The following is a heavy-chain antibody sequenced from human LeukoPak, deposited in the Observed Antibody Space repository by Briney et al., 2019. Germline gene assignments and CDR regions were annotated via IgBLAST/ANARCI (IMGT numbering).Heavy chain of an antibody. CDR3: ARALLSTEPTEAFDI. CDR2: IYTSGST. D-gene: IGHD4-17*01. CDR1: GGSISSGSYY. Sequence: SETLSLTCTVSGGSISSGSYYGSWIRQPAGKGLEWIGRIYTSGSTNYNPSLKSRVTISVDTSKNQFSLKLSSVTAADTAVYYCARALLSTEPTEAFDIWGQGTMVTVSS. V-gene: IGHV4-61*02. J-gene: IGHJ3*02.